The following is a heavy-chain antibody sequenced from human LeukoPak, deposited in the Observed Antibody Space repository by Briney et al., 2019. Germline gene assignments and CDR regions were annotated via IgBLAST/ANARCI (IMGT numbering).Heavy chain of an antibody. CDR1: GFTFNSFA. D-gene: IGHD3-16*02. V-gene: IGHV3-23*01. J-gene: IGHJ4*02. CDR2: ISGSDGSS. CDR3: AKSLGVGGYTRYKGFDQ. Sequence: GGSLRLSCAASGFTFNSFAMNWVRQAPGKGLEWVSSISGSDGSSHYADFVKGRFTISRDNSKNTLHLQMNSLRAEDTAVYYCAKSLGVGGYTRYKGFDQWGQGTLVTVSS.